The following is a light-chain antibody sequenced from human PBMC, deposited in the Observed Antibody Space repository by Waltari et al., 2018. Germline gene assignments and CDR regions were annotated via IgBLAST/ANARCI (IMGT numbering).Light chain of an antibody. CDR2: KGS. V-gene: IGLV8-61*01. J-gene: IGLJ3*02. CDR3: SLYMGSGSLV. Sequence: YQQSPGPAPRTIGDKGSRRYYGVSDRFAGSVLGNKAALTITGAQADDESDYYCSLYMGSGSLVFGGGTKLTVL.